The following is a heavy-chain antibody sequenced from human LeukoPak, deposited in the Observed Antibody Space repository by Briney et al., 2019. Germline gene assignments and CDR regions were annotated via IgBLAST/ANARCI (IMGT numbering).Heavy chain of an antibody. D-gene: IGHD4-17*01. CDR1: GYSISSGYY. Sequence: PSETLSLTCTVSGYSISSGYYWGWIRQPPGKGLEWIGSIYHSGSTYYNPSLKSRVTMSVDRSKNQFSLNLTSVTAADAAVYYCARPAVTTGYYYYMDVWGKGTTVTISS. V-gene: IGHV4-38-2*02. J-gene: IGHJ6*03. CDR3: ARPAVTTGYYYYMDV. CDR2: IYHSGST.